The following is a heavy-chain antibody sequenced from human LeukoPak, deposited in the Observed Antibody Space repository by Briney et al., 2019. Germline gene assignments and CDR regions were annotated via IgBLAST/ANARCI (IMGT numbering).Heavy chain of an antibody. J-gene: IGHJ4*02. D-gene: IGHD5-24*01. CDR2: IIPIFGTA. V-gene: IGHV1-69*13. Sequence: GASVKVSCKASGGTFSSYAISWVRQAPGQGLEWMGGIIPIFGTANYAQKFQGRVTITADESTSTAYMELSSLRSEDTAVYYCARDRGDGYSLWYFDYWGQGTLVTVSS. CDR3: ARDRGDGYSLWYFDY. CDR1: GGTFSSYA.